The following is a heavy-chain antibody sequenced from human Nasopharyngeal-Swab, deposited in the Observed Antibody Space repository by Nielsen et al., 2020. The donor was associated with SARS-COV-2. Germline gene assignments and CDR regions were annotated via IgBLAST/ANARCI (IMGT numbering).Heavy chain of an antibody. D-gene: IGHD2-15*01. Sequence: WIRQPPGKGLEWIGEINHSGSTNYNPSLKSRVTMSVDTSKNQFSLKLSSVTAADTAVYYCARGPRVADYYYYYMDVWGKGTTVTVSS. CDR2: INHSGST. V-gene: IGHV4-34*01. J-gene: IGHJ6*03. CDR3: ARGPRVADYYYYYMDV.